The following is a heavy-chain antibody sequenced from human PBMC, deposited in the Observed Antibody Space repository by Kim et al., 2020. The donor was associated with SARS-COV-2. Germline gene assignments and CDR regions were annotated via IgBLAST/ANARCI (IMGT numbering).Heavy chain of an antibody. Sequence: ASVKVSCKVSGYTLTELSMHWVRQAPGKGLEWMGGFDPEDGETIYAQEIQGRVTMTEDTSTDTAYMELSSLRSEDTAVYYCATSTAMVTGGWFDPWGQGTLVTVSS. J-gene: IGHJ5*02. CDR1: GYTLTELS. CDR3: ATSTAMVTGGWFDP. CDR2: FDPEDGET. V-gene: IGHV1-24*01. D-gene: IGHD2-2*01.